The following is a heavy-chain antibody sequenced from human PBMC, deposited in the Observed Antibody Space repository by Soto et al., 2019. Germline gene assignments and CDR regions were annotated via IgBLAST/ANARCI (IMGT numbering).Heavy chain of an antibody. CDR1: GFTFNTYV. J-gene: IGHJ4*02. V-gene: IGHV3-23*01. CDR2: ITVSGGST. Sequence: GGSLRLSCAVSGFTFNTYVITWVRQAPGRGLEWVSSITVSGGSTHYADSVKGRFTITRDNSKNMVFLQMNSLRAEDTALYYCASRALEHCGGPSCYGPFDYWGQGTLVTVSS. CDR3: ASRALEHCGGPSCYGPFDY. D-gene: IGHD2-2*01.